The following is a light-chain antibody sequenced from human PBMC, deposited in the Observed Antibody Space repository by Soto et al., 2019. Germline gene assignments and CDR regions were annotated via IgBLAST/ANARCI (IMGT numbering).Light chain of an antibody. J-gene: IGKJ1*01. CDR2: KAS. CDR3: QQYNSFTWT. CDR1: QTISSW. V-gene: IGKV1-5*03. Sequence: DIQMTQSPCTLSGPLVDSVTITWRASQTISSWLAWYQQKPGKAPKLLIYKASTLKGGVPSRFSGSGSGTEFTLTISSLQPEDFATYYCQQYNSFTWTFGQGTKVDIK.